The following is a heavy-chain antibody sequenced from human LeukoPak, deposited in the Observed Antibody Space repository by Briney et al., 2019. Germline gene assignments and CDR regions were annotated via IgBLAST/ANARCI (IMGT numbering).Heavy chain of an antibody. D-gene: IGHD6-13*01. CDR3: ARTLLAYSSSFYYFDY. J-gene: IGHJ4*02. Sequence: TSETLSLTCAVYGGSFSGDYWSWIRQPPGKGLEWIGQINHSGSTNYNPSLKSRVTISVDTSKNQFSLKLSSVTAADTAVYYCARTLLAYSSSFYYFDYWGQGTLVTVSS. CDR2: INHSGST. V-gene: IGHV4-34*01. CDR1: GGSFSGDY.